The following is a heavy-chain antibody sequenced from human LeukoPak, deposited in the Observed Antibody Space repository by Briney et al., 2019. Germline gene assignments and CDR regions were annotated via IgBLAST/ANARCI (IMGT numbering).Heavy chain of an antibody. V-gene: IGHV4-59*08. D-gene: IGHD6-13*01. CDR2: IYYSGST. J-gene: IGHJ4*02. CDR3: ASVSSWSKYYFDY. CDR1: GGSISSYY. Sequence: SETLSLTCTVSGGSISSYYWSWLRQPPGKGLEWIGYIYYSGSTNYNPSLKSRVTISVDTSKNQFSLKLSSVTAADTAVYYCASVSSWSKYYFDYWGQGTLVTVSS.